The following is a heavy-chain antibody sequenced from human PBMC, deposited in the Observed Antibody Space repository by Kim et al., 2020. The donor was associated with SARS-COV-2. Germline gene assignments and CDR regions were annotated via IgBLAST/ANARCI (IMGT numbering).Heavy chain of an antibody. CDR3: AKDLRGPAAGTWYFDH. J-gene: IGHJ4*02. CDR1: GFTFSSCA. D-gene: IGHD6-13*01. Sequence: GGSLRLSCAASGFTFSSCAMRWVLQAPGKGLEWVASSTSDSDMKYYGDPEQGRFTITRDNAKNTLYLQMDSLRGEDTAVYYCAKDLRGPAAGTWYFDHWGQGNLVTVSS. CDR2: STSDSDMK. V-gene: IGHV3-23*01.